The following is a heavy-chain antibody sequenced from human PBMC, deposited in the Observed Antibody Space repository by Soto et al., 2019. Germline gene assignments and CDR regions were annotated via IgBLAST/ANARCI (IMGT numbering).Heavy chain of an antibody. D-gene: IGHD1-7*01. Sequence: GGSLRLSCAASGFTFSSYAMSWVRQAPGKGLEWVSAISGSGGSTYYADSVKGRFTISRDNSKNTLYLQMNSLRAEDTGVYYCEEDHWNWGMDVLGNGTTLTVSS. V-gene: IGHV3-23*01. CDR1: GFTFSSYA. CDR2: ISGSGGST. CDR3: EEDHWNWGMDV. J-gene: IGHJ6*03.